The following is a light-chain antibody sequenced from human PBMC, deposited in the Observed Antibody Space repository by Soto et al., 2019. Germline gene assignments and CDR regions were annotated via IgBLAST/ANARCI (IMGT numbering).Light chain of an antibody. Sequence: EIVMAQSPATLSVSPGETAILSCRASQNIGSNLAWYQQRRGLPPRLLIYGASNRATGIPDRFSGSGSGADFTLTISRLEPEDFAVYYCQQYGSSPITFGQGTRLEI. V-gene: IGKV3-20*01. CDR2: GAS. J-gene: IGKJ5*01. CDR1: QNIGSN. CDR3: QQYGSSPIT.